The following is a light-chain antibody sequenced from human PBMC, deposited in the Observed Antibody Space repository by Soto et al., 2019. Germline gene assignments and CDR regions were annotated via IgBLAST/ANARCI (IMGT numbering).Light chain of an antibody. CDR3: QKYNSPPPGVT. V-gene: IGKV1-27*01. CDR2: AAS. J-gene: IGKJ3*01. CDR1: QGISNY. Sequence: DIQMTQSPSSLSASVGDRVTITCRASQGISNYLAWYQQKPGKVPNLLIYAASTLQSGVPSRFXXSGSGTDLTLTISSLQPEDVATYYCQKYNSPPPGVTFGPGTKVDIK.